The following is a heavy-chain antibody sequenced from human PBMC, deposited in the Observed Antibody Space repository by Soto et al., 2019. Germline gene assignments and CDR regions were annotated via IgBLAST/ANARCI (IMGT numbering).Heavy chain of an antibody. CDR1: GGSSRNYY. CDR2: IYYSGST. Sequence: SETLSLTCIVSGGSSRNYYWSWIRQPTGKGLEWIGYIYYSGSTNYNPSLTSRVTISVDTSKNQFSLKLSSVTAADTAVYYCARDSVSGYYYYGMDVWGQGTTVTVSS. D-gene: IGHD2-8*01. CDR3: ARDSVSGYYYYGMDV. J-gene: IGHJ6*02. V-gene: IGHV4-59*01.